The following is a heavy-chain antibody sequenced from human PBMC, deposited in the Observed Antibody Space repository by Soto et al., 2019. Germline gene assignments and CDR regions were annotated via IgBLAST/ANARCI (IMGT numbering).Heavy chain of an antibody. J-gene: IGHJ4*02. CDR3: TGGYGDYVRDY. CDR1: GFTFSGSA. Sequence: EVQLVESGGGLVQPGESLKLSCAVSGFTFSGSAMHWVRQASGKGLEWVGRIRSKANNYATAYAASVKGRFTISRDDSKNTAYLQMNSLKGEDTAVYYCTGGYGDYVRDYWGQGTLVTVSS. V-gene: IGHV3-73*01. CDR2: IRSKANNYAT. D-gene: IGHD4-17*01.